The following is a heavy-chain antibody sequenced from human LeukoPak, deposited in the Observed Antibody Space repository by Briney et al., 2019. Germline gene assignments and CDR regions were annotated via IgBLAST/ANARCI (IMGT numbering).Heavy chain of an antibody. J-gene: IGHJ3*02. CDR1: GFTFSSYS. CDR3: AREDSSGLNAFDI. Sequence: GGSLRLSCAASGFTFSSYSMNWVRQAPGKGLEWVSSISSSSSYIYYADSVKGRFTISRDNAKNSLYLQMNSLRAEDTAAYYCAREDSSGLNAFDIWGQGTMVTVSS. CDR2: ISSSSSYI. V-gene: IGHV3-21*01. D-gene: IGHD3-22*01.